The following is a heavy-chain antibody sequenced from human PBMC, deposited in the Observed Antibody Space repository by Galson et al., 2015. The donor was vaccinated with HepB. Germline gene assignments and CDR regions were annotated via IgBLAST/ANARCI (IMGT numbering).Heavy chain of an antibody. Sequence: SLRLSCAASGFNFSRYAIHWVRQAPGKGLECVAVRDSVKGRFTISTDNSKNTLSLLINSLRDEDTAIYYCARSPAAAGHFDFCGQGTLLTVSS. D-gene: IGHD6-13*01. CDR1: GFNFSRYA. CDR3: ARSPAAAGHFDF. V-gene: IGHV3-33*01. J-gene: IGHJ4*02.